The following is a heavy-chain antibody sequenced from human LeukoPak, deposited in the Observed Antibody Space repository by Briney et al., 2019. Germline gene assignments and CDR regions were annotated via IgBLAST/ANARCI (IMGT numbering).Heavy chain of an antibody. CDR3: ARDGYNYALFDY. J-gene: IGHJ4*02. D-gene: IGHD5-24*01. Sequence: GGSLRLSCAASGXTFSSYAMHWVRQAPGKGLEWVAVISYDGSNKYYADSVKGRFTISRDNSKNTLYLQMNSLRAEDTAVYYCARDGYNYALFDYWGQGTLVTVSS. CDR1: GXTFSSYA. V-gene: IGHV3-30-3*01. CDR2: ISYDGSNK.